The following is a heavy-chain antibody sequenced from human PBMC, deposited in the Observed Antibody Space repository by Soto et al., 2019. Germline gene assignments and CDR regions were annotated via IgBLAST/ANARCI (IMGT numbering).Heavy chain of an antibody. V-gene: IGHV4-39*01. CDR3: AKGGSGSYSNAFDI. J-gene: IGHJ3*02. Sequence: SETLSLTCTVSGGSISSSNYYWGWIRQPPGKGLEWIGSIYYSGSTYYNPSLKSRVTISVDTSKNQFSLKLSSVTAADTAVYYCAKGGSGSYSNAFDIWGQGTMVTVS. CDR1: GGSISSSNYY. CDR2: IYYSGST. D-gene: IGHD3-10*01.